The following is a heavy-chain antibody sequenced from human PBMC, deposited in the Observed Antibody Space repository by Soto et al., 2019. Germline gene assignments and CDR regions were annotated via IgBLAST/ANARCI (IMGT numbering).Heavy chain of an antibody. CDR2: ISSSSSYI. CDR3: ARSIVVVPAARVHYYYYGMDV. CDR1: GFTFSSYS. J-gene: IGHJ6*02. D-gene: IGHD2-2*01. Sequence: GGSLRLSCAASGFTFSSYSMNWVRQAPGKGLEWVSSISSSSSYIYYADSVKGRFTISRDNAKNSLYLQMNSLRAEDTAVYYCARSIVVVPAARVHYYYYGMDVWGQGTTVTVSS. V-gene: IGHV3-21*01.